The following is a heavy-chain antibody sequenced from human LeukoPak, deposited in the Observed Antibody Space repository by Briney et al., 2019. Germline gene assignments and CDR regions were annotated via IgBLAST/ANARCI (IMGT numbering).Heavy chain of an antibody. Sequence: SVKVSCKASGGTFSSYAISWVRQAPGQGLEWMGGIIPIFGTANYAQKFQGRVTITTDESTSTAYMELSSLRSEDTAVYYCARDQTYYYDSSGYYSGGGSDYWGQETLVTVSS. CDR1: GGTFSSYA. J-gene: IGHJ4*02. V-gene: IGHV1-69*05. D-gene: IGHD3-22*01. CDR3: ARDQTYYYDSSGYYSGGGSDY. CDR2: IIPIFGTA.